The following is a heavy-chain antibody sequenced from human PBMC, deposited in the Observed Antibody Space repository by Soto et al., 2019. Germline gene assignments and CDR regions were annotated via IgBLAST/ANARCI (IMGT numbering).Heavy chain of an antibody. Sequence: SETLSLTCTVSGGSISSGDYYWSWIRQPPGKGLEWIGYIYYSGSTYYNPSLKSRVTISVDTSKNQFSLKLSSVTAADTAVYYCARDQGYDFWSGYSPFDYWGQGTLVTVSS. CDR3: ARDQGYDFWSGYSPFDY. V-gene: IGHV4-30-4*01. CDR1: GGSISSGDYY. CDR2: IYYSGST. D-gene: IGHD3-3*01. J-gene: IGHJ4*02.